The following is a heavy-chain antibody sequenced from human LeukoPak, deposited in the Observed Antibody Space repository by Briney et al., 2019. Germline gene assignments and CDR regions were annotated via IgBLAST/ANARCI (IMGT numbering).Heavy chain of an antibody. CDR3: ARGPRGAVAGKIDY. V-gene: IGHV4-39*07. J-gene: IGHJ4*02. Sequence: SETLSLTCTVSGGSISSSSYYWGWIRQPPGKGPEWIGSIYYSGSTYYNPSLKSRVTISVDTSKNQFSLKLSSVTAADTAVYYCARGPRGAVAGKIDYWGQGTLVTVSS. D-gene: IGHD6-19*01. CDR1: GGSISSSSYY. CDR2: IYYSGST.